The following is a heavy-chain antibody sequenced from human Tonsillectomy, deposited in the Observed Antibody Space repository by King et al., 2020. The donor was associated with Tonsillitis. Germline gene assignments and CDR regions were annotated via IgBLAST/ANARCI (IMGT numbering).Heavy chain of an antibody. CDR1: GFTFTNYD. V-gene: IGHV3-13*05. J-gene: IGHJ4*02. D-gene: IGHD2-8*01. Sequence: QLVQSGGGLVQPGGSLRLSCAASGFTFTNYDMHWVRQATGKGLEWVSTVGAAGDPYYPASVKGRSTISRENAKNSLYLQMNSLRAGDTAVYYCARGTNGMLDYWGQGTLVTVSS. CDR2: VGAAGDP. CDR3: ARGTNGMLDY.